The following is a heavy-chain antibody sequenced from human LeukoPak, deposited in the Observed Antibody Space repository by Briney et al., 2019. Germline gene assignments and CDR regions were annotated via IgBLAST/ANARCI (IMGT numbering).Heavy chain of an antibody. CDR1: SGSISTYY. D-gene: IGHD4-17*01. V-gene: IGHV4-59*01. CDR2: ITYSGET. Sequence: KPSETLSLTCTVSSGSISTYYWNWIRQTPGKGLEWIAYITYSGETHYNPSLSSRVTISVDTSKNQFSLKLSSVAAADTAVYYCARGMRDAPNDYATDYWGQGTLVTVSS. CDR3: ARGMRDAPNDYATDY. J-gene: IGHJ4*02.